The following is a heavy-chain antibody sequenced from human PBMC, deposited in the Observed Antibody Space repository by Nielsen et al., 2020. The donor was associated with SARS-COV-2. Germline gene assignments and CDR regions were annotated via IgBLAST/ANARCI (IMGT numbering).Heavy chain of an antibody. CDR1: GFTFDDYA. J-gene: IGHJ3*01. V-gene: IGHV3-9*01. CDR3: ARDWSRAFDV. CDR2: ISWNSGSI. Sequence: SPKISCAASGFTFDDYAMHWVRQAPGKGLEWVSGISWNSGSIGYADSVKGRFTISRDNAKNSLYLQMNSLRVEDTAVYYCARDWSRAFDVWGQGTMVTVSS.